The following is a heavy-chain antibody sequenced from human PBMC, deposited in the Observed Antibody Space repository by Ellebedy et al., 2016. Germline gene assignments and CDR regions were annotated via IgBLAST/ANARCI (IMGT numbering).Heavy chain of an antibody. D-gene: IGHD3-16*01. Sequence: SVKVSCXASGYTFTGYYMHWVRQAPGQGLEWMGGIIPIFGTANYAQKFQGRVTITADESTSTAYMELSSLRSEDTAVYYCARGRGQGEYNWFDPWGQGTLVTVSS. CDR3: ARGRGQGEYNWFDP. CDR2: IIPIFGTA. J-gene: IGHJ5*02. CDR1: GYTFTGYY. V-gene: IGHV1-69*13.